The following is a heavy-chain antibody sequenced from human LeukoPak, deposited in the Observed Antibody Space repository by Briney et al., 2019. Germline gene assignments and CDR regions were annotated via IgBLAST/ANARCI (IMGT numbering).Heavy chain of an antibody. CDR2: IYTDGDT. CDR1: GGSISSFY. V-gene: IGHV4-4*07. Sequence: SETLSLTCTVFGGSISSFYWSWIRQTAGKGLEWIGRIYTDGDTDYNPSLRGRVTISVDRSKNQLSLKLNSVTAADTAVYYCATSAAVGGVKWFDPWGQGTLVTVSS. CDR3: ATSAAVGGVKWFDP. D-gene: IGHD6-19*01. J-gene: IGHJ5*02.